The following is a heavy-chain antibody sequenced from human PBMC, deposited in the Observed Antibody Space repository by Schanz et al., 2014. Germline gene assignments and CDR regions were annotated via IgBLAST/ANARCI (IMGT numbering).Heavy chain of an antibody. D-gene: IGHD3-10*01. CDR1: GYTFNNHG. CDR2: ISVYHGHT. J-gene: IGHJ6*02. CDR3: VRDAGWAFGDYHGMDV. V-gene: IGHV1-18*01. Sequence: QVQLVQSGGEVKKPGASATVSCKASGYTFNNHGISWVRQAPGQGLEWMGWISVYHGHTNYAEKVHGRVTMTTDTCTSSAYMELRSLISDDTAVYYCVRDAGWAFGDYHGMDVGGQGTSVTVSS.